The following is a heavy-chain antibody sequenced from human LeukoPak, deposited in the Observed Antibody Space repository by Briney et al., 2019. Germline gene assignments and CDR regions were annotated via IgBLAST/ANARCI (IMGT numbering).Heavy chain of an antibody. CDR3: ARGEVVTAITPAQYFQH. D-gene: IGHD2-21*02. V-gene: IGHV4-39*07. CDR1: GGSISSSSYY. CDR2: IYYSGST. Sequence: SETLSLTCTVSGGSISSSSYYWGWIRQPPGMGLEWIGSIYYSGSTYYNPSLKSRVTISVDTSKNQFSLKLSSVTAADTAVYYCARGEVVTAITPAQYFQHWGQGTLVTVSS. J-gene: IGHJ1*01.